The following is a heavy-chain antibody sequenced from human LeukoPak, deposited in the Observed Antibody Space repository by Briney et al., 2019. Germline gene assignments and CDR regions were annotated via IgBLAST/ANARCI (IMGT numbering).Heavy chain of an antibody. V-gene: IGHV3-64*01. CDR3: ARAPAGVVKPVDY. J-gene: IGHJ4*02. Sequence: PGGSLRLSCVASGFTFSSYAMHWVRQTPGKGLEYVSGINSNGGSTHYANSVKGRFTISRDNSKHTLYLQMGSLRAEDMAVYYCARAPAGVVKPVDYWGLGTLVTVSS. CDR1: GFTFSSYA. D-gene: IGHD3-3*01. CDR2: INSNGGST.